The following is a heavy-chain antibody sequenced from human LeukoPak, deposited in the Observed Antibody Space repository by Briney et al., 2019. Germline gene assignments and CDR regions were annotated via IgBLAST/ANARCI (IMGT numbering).Heavy chain of an antibody. CDR3: ARGVVVVAATGDAFDI. V-gene: IGHV3-53*01. D-gene: IGHD2-15*01. CDR2: IYSGGST. Sequence: GESLRLSCAASGFTVSSNYMSWVRQAPGKGLEWVSVIYSGGSTYYADSVKGRFTISRDNSKNTLYLQMNSLRAEDTAVYYCARGVVVVAATGDAFDIWGQGTMVTVSS. J-gene: IGHJ3*02. CDR1: GFTVSSNY.